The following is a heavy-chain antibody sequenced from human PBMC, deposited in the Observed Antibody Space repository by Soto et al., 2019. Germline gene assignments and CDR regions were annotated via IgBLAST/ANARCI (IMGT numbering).Heavy chain of an antibody. CDR3: ARLSNPWGNSVMDY. D-gene: IGHD3-16*01. V-gene: IGHV4-31*03. CDR1: GGSIISGGYC. J-gene: IGHJ4*02. Sequence: PSETLPLTCPVSGGSIISGGYCWSWIRQHPGKGLEWIGYIYYSGSTYYNPSLKSRVTISVDTSKNQFSLKLSSVTAADTAVYYCARLSNPWGNSVMDYWGQGTLVTVSS. CDR2: IYYSGST.